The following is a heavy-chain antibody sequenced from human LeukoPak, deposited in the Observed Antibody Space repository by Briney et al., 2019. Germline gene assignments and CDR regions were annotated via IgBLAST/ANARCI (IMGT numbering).Heavy chain of an antibody. CDR2: IKSKTDGGTT. V-gene: IGHV3-15*01. CDR1: GFTFSNAW. D-gene: IGHD6-19*01. CDR3: AKESGEGSDIEN. Sequence: GGSLRLSCAASGFTFSNAWMSWVRQAPGKGLEWVGRIKSKTDGGTTDYAAPVRGRFTISRDDSKNTLYLQMNSLKTEDTAVYYCAKESGEGSDIENWGQGTLVTVSS. J-gene: IGHJ4*02.